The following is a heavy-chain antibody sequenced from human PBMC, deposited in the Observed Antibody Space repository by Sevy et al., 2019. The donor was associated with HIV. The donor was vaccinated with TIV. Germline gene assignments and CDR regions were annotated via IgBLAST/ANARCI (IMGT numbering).Heavy chain of an antibody. D-gene: IGHD7-27*01. CDR1: GDSFSSYF. CDR2: INTSGST. CDR3: ASSNWVTATNGFSKLYYFDN. Sequence: SETLSLTCTVSGDSFSSYFWAWIRQPAGKGLEWIGRINTSGSTNYNPSLKSRVTMSVDTSKSQFSLKVTSLTAADTAIYFCASSNWVTATNGFSKLYYFDNWGQGSLVTVSS. J-gene: IGHJ4*02. V-gene: IGHV4-4*07.